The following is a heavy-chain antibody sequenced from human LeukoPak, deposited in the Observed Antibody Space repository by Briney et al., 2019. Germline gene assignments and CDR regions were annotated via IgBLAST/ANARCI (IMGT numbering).Heavy chain of an antibody. Sequence: GGSLRLSCAASGFTFSSYGMHWVRQAPGKGLEWVAVISYDGSNKYYADSVEGRFTISRDNSKNTLYLQMNSLRAEDTAVYYCAKDLIVVVPAASFYGMDVWGQGTTDTVSS. J-gene: IGHJ6*02. V-gene: IGHV3-30*18. CDR2: ISYDGSNK. CDR1: GFTFSSYG. CDR3: AKDLIVVVPAASFYGMDV. D-gene: IGHD2-2*01.